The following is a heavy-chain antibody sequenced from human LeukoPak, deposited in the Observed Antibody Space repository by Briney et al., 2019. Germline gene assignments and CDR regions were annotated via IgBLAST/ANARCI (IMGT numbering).Heavy chain of an antibody. CDR2: INSYGSST. CDR1: GFTLRNYW. J-gene: IGHJ4*02. Sequence: PGGSLRLSWAASGFTLRNYWMHWVRQAAGKGLVWVSRINSYGSSTTYADSVKGRLTISRDNAKNTLYLQMSSLRAEDTAVYYCVRESSAWELDYWGQGTLVTVSS. CDR3: VRESSAWELDY. D-gene: IGHD6-19*01. V-gene: IGHV3-74*01.